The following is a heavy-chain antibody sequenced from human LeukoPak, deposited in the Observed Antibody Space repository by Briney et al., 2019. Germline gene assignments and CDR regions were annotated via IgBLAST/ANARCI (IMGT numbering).Heavy chain of an antibody. V-gene: IGHV3-53*01. D-gene: IGHD3-22*01. CDR1: GFTVSRNY. J-gene: IGHJ4*02. Sequence: PGGSLRLSCAASGFTVSRNYMSWVRQAPGKGLEWVSVLYSGGSTNYADSVKGRFTISRDNSKNTLYLQMNSLRAEDTAVYYCARVGRWLSDFDYWGQGTLVTVSS. CDR3: ARVGRWLSDFDY. CDR2: LYSGGST.